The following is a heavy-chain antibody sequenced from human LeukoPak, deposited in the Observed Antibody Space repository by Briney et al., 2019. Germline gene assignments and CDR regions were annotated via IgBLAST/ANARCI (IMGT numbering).Heavy chain of an antibody. CDR3: TTDGFVVMGGQHNYVDV. J-gene: IGHJ6*03. D-gene: IGHD2-21*01. Sequence: GRSLRLSCAASGLTLHNAWMTWVSQAPGKGREWVGRIKGKPDGGTIDYAAPVKGRFIISRDDSKKMLYLKMNSLKSEDTSVYYCTTDGFVVMGGQHNYVDVWGKGTTVIVSS. V-gene: IGHV3-15*01. CDR2: IKGKPDGGTI. CDR1: GLTLHNAW.